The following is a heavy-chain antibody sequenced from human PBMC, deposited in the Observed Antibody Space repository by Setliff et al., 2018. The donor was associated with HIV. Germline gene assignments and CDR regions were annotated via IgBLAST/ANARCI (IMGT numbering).Heavy chain of an antibody. J-gene: IGHJ4*02. CDR1: GGSITTSTFY. V-gene: IGHV4-39*02. CDR2: IYYSGST. Sequence: SSETLSLTCTVSGGSITTSTFYWGWIRQPPGKGLEWIGSIYYSGSTYYNPSLKSRLTITQHTSKNHFSLSLSSVTAADTAVYYCARRAVAGTSFDYWGQGTLVTVSS. D-gene: IGHD6-19*01. CDR3: ARRAVAGTSFDY.